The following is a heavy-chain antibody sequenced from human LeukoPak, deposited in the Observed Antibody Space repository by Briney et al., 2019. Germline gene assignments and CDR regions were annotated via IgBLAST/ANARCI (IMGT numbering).Heavy chain of an antibody. V-gene: IGHV1-69*02. D-gene: IGHD5-18*01. CDR1: GGTFSSYT. Sequence: GASVKVSCKASGGTFSSYTISWVRQAPGQGLEWMGRIIPILGIANYAQKFQGRVTITADKSTSTAYTELSSLRSEDTAVYYCARSTGVWDETAMGDWGQGTLVTVSS. CDR3: ARSTGVWDETAMGD. CDR2: IIPILGIA. J-gene: IGHJ4*02.